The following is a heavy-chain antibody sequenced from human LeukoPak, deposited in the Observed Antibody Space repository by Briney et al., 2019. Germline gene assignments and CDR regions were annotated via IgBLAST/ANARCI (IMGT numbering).Heavy chain of an antibody. D-gene: IGHD5-18*01. J-gene: IGHJ6*03. CDR3: ARTTEGGYTYDYFYYYYMDV. V-gene: IGHV4-59*11. CDR1: GGSISSHY. Sequence: SETLSLTCTVSGGSISSHYWSWIRQPPGKGLEWIGYIYYSGSTNYNPSLKSRVTISVDTSKNQFSLKLSSVTAADTAVYYCARTTEGGYTYDYFYYYYMDVWGKGTTVTISS. CDR2: IYYSGST.